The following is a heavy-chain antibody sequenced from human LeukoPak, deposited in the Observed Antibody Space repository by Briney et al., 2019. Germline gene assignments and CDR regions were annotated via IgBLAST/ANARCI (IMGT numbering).Heavy chain of an antibody. CDR3: AREEVAGAFVEY. CDR2: ISAYNCNT. CDR1: GYTFTKYD. J-gene: IGHJ4*02. Sequence: SVNVSCKASGYTFTKYDITWLRQAPGQEPEWMGWISAYNCNTNYAHKFQGTVTMTTDKSTSTDYMELRSVRSDGTAVYCCAREEVAGAFVEYWGQGTLVTVSS. D-gene: IGHD6-19*01. V-gene: IGHV1-18*01.